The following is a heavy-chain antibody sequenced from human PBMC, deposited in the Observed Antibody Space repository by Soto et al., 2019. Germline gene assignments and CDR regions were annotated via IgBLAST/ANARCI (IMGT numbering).Heavy chain of an antibody. CDR1: GFTFSSYS. CDR3: AKGIAARGVAWFDP. CDR2: ISSSSSYI. Sequence: PGGSLRLSCAASGFTFSSYSMNWVRQAPGKGLEWVSSISSSSSYIYYADSVKGRFTISRDNAKNSLYLQMNSLRAEDTAVYYCAKGIAARGVAWFDPWGQGTLVTVSS. J-gene: IGHJ5*02. D-gene: IGHD6-6*01. V-gene: IGHV3-21*04.